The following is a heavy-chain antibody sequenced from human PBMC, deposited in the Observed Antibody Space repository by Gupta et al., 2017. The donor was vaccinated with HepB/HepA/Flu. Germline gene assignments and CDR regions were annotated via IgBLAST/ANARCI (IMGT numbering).Heavy chain of an antibody. J-gene: IGHJ4*02. CDR1: GYTFTSYG. V-gene: IGHV1-18*01. CDR2: VETYKEYS. D-gene: IGHD4-17*01. Sequence: VQLVQSGPEMRKPGASVKVSCKASGYTFTSYGFSWVRQAPGQGLEWMGWVETYKEYSNYRQKFQGRVIMTIDLATRTAYMELKNLTADDTALYFCVRGSLGEFHYWGQGTLVTVSS. CDR3: VRGSLGEFHY.